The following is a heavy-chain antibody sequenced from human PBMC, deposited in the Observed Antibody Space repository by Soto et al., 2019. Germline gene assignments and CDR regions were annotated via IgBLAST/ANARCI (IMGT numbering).Heavy chain of an antibody. D-gene: IGHD3-10*01. V-gene: IGHV1-18*01. J-gene: IGHJ4*02. CDR2: ISAYNGNT. Sequence: ASVKVSCKASGYTFTSYGISWVRQAPGQGLEWMGWISAYNGNTNYAQKLQGRVTMTTDTSTSTAYMELRSLSFDDTAVYYCACLWFGELTFDYWGQGTLVTVSS. CDR1: GYTFTSYG. CDR3: ACLWFGELTFDY.